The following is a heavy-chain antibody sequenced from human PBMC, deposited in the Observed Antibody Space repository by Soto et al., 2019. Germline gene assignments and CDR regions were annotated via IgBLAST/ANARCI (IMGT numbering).Heavy chain of an antibody. V-gene: IGHV3-30-3*01. Sequence: PVGSLRLSCAASGFTFSSYAMHWVRQAPGKGLEWVAVISYDGSNKYYADSVKGRFTISRDNSKNTLYLQMNSLRAEDTAVYYCARDPEVGATGYFDYWGQGTLVTVSS. CDR2: ISYDGSNK. J-gene: IGHJ4*02. D-gene: IGHD1-26*01. CDR1: GFTFSSYA. CDR3: ARDPEVGATGYFDY.